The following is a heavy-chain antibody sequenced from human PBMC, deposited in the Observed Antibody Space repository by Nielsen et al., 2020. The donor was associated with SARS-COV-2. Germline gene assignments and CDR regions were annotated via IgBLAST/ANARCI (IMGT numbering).Heavy chain of an antibody. V-gene: IGHV3-21*06. Sequence: GESLKISCATSGFIFSSYSMNWVRQAPGKGLKWVSSISSSSNYIKYADSVKGRFTISRDNTKNSLYLEMNSLRVEDTAVYYCSRELDCSTGVCYNFYYYAMDVWGQGTTVTVS. D-gene: IGHD2-8*01. CDR1: GFIFSSYS. CDR2: ISSSSNYI. J-gene: IGHJ6*02. CDR3: SRELDCSTGVCYNFYYYAMDV.